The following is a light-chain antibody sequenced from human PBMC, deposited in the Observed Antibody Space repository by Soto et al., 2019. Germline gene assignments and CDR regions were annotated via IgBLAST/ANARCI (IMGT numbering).Light chain of an antibody. Sequence: QSVLTQPPSVSGAPGQRVTISCTGSSSNIGAGNDVHWYQHLPGTAPKRLIYGNGNRPSGVPDRFSGSKSGTSASLAITGLQAEDEADYSCQSYDSSLSGSEVVGTGTKVTVL. CDR3: QSYDSSLSGSEV. J-gene: IGLJ1*01. CDR1: SSNIGAGND. CDR2: GNG. V-gene: IGLV1-40*01.